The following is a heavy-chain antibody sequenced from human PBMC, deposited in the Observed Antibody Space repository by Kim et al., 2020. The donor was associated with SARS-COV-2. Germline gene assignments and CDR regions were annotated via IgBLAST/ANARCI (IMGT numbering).Heavy chain of an antibody. D-gene: IGHD2-15*01. Sequence: ASVKVSCKASGYTFTSFGIHWVRQPPGQRLEWMGWINTGNGNSGSSQNFQGRVTITRDTSASTVYMELSSLRSEDTAVYYCARDGGSYSFGYWGQGTLVTVSS. CDR2: INTGNGNS. V-gene: IGHV1-3*04. J-gene: IGHJ4*02. CDR3: ARDGGSYSFGY. CDR1: GYTFTSFG.